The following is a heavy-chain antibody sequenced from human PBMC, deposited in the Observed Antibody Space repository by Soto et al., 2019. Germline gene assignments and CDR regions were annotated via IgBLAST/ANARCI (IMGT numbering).Heavy chain of an antibody. CDR3: AREGEFGGAIDAFDI. D-gene: IGHD3-16*01. V-gene: IGHV4-31*03. CDR1: GGSISSGGYY. CDR2: IYYSGST. J-gene: IGHJ3*02. Sequence: QVQLQESGPGLVKPSQTLSLTCTVSGGSISSGGYYWSWIRQHPGKGLEWIGYIYYSGSTYYNPSLKFRVTISVDTSKNQFPLKLSSVTAADTAVYYCAREGEFGGAIDAFDIWGQGTMVTVSS.